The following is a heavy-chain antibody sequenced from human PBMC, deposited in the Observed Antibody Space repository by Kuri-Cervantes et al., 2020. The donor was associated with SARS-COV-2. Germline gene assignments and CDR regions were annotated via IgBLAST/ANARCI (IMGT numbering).Heavy chain of an antibody. CDR2: IIPVFTTP. Sequence: SVKVSCKASGGTFNNYAISWVRQAPGQGLEWMGGIIPVFTTPTYAQKLHGRVTLSADESTSTVYMELSSLTSEDTAMYYCARGIFGVVYYYYGMDVWGQGTTVTVSS. V-gene: IGHV1-69*13. CDR1: GGTFNNYA. J-gene: IGHJ6*02. D-gene: IGHD3-3*01. CDR3: ARGIFGVVYYYYGMDV.